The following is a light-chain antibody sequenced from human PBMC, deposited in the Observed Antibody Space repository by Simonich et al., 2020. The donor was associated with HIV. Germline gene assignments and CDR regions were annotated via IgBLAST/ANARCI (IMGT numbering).Light chain of an antibody. J-gene: IGLJ3*02. CDR2: DVS. V-gene: IGLV2-23*02. CDR1: SSDVGGYKH. Sequence: QSALTQPASVSGSPGQSITLSCTGTSSDVGGYKHVSWYQQHPGKAPKVMIYDVSTRPSGVANRLAGSKSGNTASLTIAGLQAEDEADYYCCSYAGSWVFGGGTKLTVL. CDR3: CSYAGSWV.